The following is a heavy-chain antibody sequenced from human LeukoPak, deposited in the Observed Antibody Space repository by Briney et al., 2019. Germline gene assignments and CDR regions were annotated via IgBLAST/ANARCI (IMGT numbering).Heavy chain of an antibody. Sequence: GGSLRLSCAVSGFTVSNNYMTWVRQAPGKGLEWVSLIFGDSITTYADSVKGRFTISRDNSKNTVYLQMNSLRAEDTAVYYCVREKGVRLTERFDSWGQGTLVTVSS. CDR1: GFTVSNNY. CDR2: IFGDSIT. D-gene: IGHD3-10*01. CDR3: VREKGVRLTERFDS. V-gene: IGHV3-53*01. J-gene: IGHJ4*02.